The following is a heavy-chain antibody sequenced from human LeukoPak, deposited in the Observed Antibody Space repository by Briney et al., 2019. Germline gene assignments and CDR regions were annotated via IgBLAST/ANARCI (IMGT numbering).Heavy chain of an antibody. D-gene: IGHD3-22*01. J-gene: IGHJ4*02. CDR2: IYYSGST. CDR1: GGSISSGGYY. CDR3: ARDRGDSSGYPYFDY. V-gene: IGHV4-31*03. Sequence: PSQTLSLTCTVSGGSISSGGYYWSWIRQHPGKGLEWIGYIYYSGSTYYNPYLKSRVTISVDTSKNQFSLKLSSVTAADTAVHYCARDRGDSSGYPYFDYWGQGTLVTVSS.